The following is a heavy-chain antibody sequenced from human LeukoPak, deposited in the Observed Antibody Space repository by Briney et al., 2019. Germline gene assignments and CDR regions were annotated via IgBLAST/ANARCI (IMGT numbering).Heavy chain of an antibody. J-gene: IGHJ4*02. V-gene: IGHV4-38-2*02. Sequence: PSETLSLTCTVSDYSISSGYYWGWIRQPPGKGLEWIGSIYHSGDTYYSPSLKSRVTISVDTSKNQFSLKLSSVTAADTAVYYCAREDSSGWISFDSWGQGTLVTVSS. CDR1: DYSISSGYY. D-gene: IGHD6-19*01. CDR2: IYHSGDT. CDR3: AREDSSGWISFDS.